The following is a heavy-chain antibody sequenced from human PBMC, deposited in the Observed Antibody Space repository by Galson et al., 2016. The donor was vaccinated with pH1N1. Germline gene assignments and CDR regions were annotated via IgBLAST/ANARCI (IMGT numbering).Heavy chain of an antibody. J-gene: IGHJ4*02. CDR1: GLTFRNHV. V-gene: IGHV3-23*01. Sequence: SLRLSCAASGLTFRNHVMSWVRQAPGKGLEWVSAISGRGESTYYSDSVKGHLTISRDNSKNTLYLQMNSLRTEDTAVYYCAKDLSSDYGDYGLDYWGQGTLVTVSS. D-gene: IGHD4-17*01. CDR2: ISGRGEST. CDR3: AKDLSSDYGDYGLDY.